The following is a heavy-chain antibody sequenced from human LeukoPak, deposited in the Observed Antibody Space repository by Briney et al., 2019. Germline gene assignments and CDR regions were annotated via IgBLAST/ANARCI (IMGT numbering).Heavy chain of an antibody. CDR2: INGDGSNP. V-gene: IGHV3-74*01. CDR3: ARPRAYDTRDFDY. J-gene: IGHJ4*02. Sequence: GGSLRLSCAGSGFTFSNYWMHWVRQAPGKGLEWVSRINGDGSNPTYADSVKGRFTISRDNAKNTLYLQMNSLRAEDTAVYYCARPRAYDTRDFDYWGQGALVTVSS. D-gene: IGHD3-22*01. CDR1: GFTFSNYW.